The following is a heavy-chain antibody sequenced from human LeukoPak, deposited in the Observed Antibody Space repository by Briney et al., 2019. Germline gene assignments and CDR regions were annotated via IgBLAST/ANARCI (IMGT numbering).Heavy chain of an antibody. CDR2: IYYSGST. D-gene: IGHD4-11*01. CDR1: GGSISSGGYY. CDR3: ARDRDDYSNYRTDYYYGMDV. Sequence: SETLSLTCTVSGGSISSGGYYWRWIRQHPGTGLEWIGYIYYSGSTYYNPSPKSRVTISADTSKNQFSLKLSSVTAADTAVYYCARDRDDYSNYRTDYYYGMDVWGQGTTVTVSS. V-gene: IGHV4-31*03. J-gene: IGHJ6*02.